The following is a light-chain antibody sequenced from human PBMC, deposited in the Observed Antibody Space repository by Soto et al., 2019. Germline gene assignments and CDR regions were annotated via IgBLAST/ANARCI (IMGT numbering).Light chain of an antibody. CDR2: GAS. Sequence: EIVLTQSPATLSLSPVERATLSCMASQSVSNNYLAWYQQKPGQAPRLLIYGASNRATGIPDRFSGSGSGTDFTLTISRLEPEDFAVYYCQQYGSSPGLTFGGGTKVDI. J-gene: IGKJ4*01. CDR3: QQYGSSPGLT. CDR1: QSVSNNY. V-gene: IGKV3-20*01.